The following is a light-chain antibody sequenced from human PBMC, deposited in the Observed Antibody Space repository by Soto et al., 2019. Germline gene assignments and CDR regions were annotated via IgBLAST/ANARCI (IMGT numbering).Light chain of an antibody. CDR3: QQYNNWPPFT. V-gene: IGKV3-15*01. CDR1: QSVSRS. J-gene: IGKJ3*01. CDR2: GAS. Sequence: EIVMTQSPATLSVSPGERVTLSCRASQSVSRSLAWYQQKPGQAPRLLIYGASTRATGIPARFSGSGSGTEITLTISSLQSEDFEVYYCQQYNNWPPFTFGPGTKVDIK.